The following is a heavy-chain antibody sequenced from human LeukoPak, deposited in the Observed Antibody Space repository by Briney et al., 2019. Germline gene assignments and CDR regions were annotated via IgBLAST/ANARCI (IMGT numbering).Heavy chain of an antibody. J-gene: IGHJ3*02. CDR1: GYTFTGYY. D-gene: IGHD1-26*01. V-gene: IGHV1-2*02. CDR2: INPNSGGT. CDR3: ARPISGSYPHDAFDI. Sequence: ASVKVSCKASGYTFTGYYMHWVRHAPGQGLEWMGWINPNSGGTNYAQKFQGRVTMTRDTSISTAYMELSRLRSDDTAVYYCARPISGSYPHDAFDIWGQGTMVTVSS.